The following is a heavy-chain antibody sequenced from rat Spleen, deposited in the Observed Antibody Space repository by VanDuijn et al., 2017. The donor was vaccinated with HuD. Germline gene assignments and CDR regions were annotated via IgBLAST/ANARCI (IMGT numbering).Heavy chain of an antibody. V-gene: IGHV5-25*01. CDR1: GFSFSNYG. CDR2: ITNSGGST. J-gene: IGHJ4*01. Sequence: EVQLVETGGGLVQAGRSMKLSCAASGFSFSNYGMAWVRQAPTKGLEWVASITNSGGSTYYRDSVKGRFTISRDNAKSTLYLQMDSLRSEDTATYYCARHGETRPGGVMDAWGQGASVTVSS. CDR3: ARHGETRPGGVMDA. D-gene: IGHD1-4*01.